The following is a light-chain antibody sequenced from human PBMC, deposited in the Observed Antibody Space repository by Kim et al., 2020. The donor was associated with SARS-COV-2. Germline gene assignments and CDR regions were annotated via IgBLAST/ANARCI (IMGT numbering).Light chain of an antibody. CDR3: QSADSSGTSVV. CDR2: KDS. J-gene: IGLJ2*01. CDR1: PLPKQY. V-gene: IGLV3-25*03. Sequence: TGRRASITGSEGPLPKQYAYWYQQRPGQAPVLVIYKDSERPSGIPERFSGSSSGTTVTLTISGVQAEDEADYYCQSADSSGTSVVFGGGTQLTVL.